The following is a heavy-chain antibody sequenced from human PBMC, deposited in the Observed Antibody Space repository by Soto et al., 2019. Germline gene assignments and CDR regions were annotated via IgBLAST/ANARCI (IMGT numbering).Heavy chain of an antibody. D-gene: IGHD6-19*01. V-gene: IGHV3-7*01. Sequence: GGSLRLSCAASGFSLSDYWMNWVRQAPGKGLEWVAIIKQDGSERYYVDSVKGRFTISRDNAKNSLYLQMSSLRVEDTALYYCARSSGWLHDYWGQGTLVTVSS. J-gene: IGHJ4*02. CDR3: ARSSGWLHDY. CDR1: GFSLSDYW. CDR2: IKQDGSER.